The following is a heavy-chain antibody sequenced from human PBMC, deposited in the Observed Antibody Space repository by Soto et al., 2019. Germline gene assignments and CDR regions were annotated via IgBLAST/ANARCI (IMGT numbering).Heavy chain of an antibody. CDR1: GGSIFSHY. J-gene: IGHJ6*02. CDR3: ARDNFYDYYGMDV. V-gene: IGHV4-59*06. CDR2: IYYSGST. D-gene: IGHD3-3*01. Sequence: PSETLSLTCTVSGGSIFSHYWSWIRQHPGKGLEWIGYIYYSGSTYYNPSLKSRVTISVDTSKNQFSLKLSSVTAADTAVYYCARDNFYDYYGMDVWGQGTTVTVSS.